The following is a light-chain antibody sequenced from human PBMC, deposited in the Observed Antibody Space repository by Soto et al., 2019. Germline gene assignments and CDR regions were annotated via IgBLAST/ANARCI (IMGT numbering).Light chain of an antibody. CDR1: SSDVGAYNY. CDR2: EVN. J-gene: IGLJ1*01. Sequence: QSALTQPPSASGSPGQSVTISCTGTSSDVGAYNYVSWYQQYPGKVPKLMVYEVNKRPSGVPDRFSGSESGNTASLTVSGLQAEDEADYYCTSYAGGNNVFGTGTKVTVL. CDR3: TSYAGGNNV. V-gene: IGLV2-8*01.